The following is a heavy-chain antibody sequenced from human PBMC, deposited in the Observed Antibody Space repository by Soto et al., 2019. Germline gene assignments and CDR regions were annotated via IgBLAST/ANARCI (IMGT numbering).Heavy chain of an antibody. CDR3: ARDGWTGWNDGLPSWFDP. Sequence: QVQLVQSGAEVKKPGSSVKVSCKASGGTFSSYAISWVRQAPGQGLEWMGGIIPIFGTANYAQKFQGRVTITADECTSSAYMELSSLSSEDTAVYYCARDGWTGWNDGLPSWFDPWGQGTLVTVSS. CDR1: GGTFSSYA. CDR2: IIPIFGTA. J-gene: IGHJ5*02. D-gene: IGHD1-1*01. V-gene: IGHV1-69*01.